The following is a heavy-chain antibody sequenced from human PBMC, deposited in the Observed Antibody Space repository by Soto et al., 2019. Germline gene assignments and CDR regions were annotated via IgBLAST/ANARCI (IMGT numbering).Heavy chain of an antibody. Sequence: GGSLRLSCSASGFTFSSYEMNWCRQAPGKGLEWLSYISSTGSTIYYADSVKGRFTISRDNAKNSLYLQMNSLRAEDTAVYYCARYLGATSLDYWGQGTLVTVSS. D-gene: IGHD1-26*01. V-gene: IGHV3-48*03. CDR3: ARYLGATSLDY. CDR2: ISSTGSTI. CDR1: GFTFSSYE. J-gene: IGHJ4*02.